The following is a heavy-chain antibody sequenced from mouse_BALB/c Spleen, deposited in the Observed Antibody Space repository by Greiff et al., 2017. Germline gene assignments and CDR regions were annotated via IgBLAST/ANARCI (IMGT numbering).Heavy chain of an antibody. CDR1: GYTFTDYE. J-gene: IGHJ4*01. CDR2: IDPETGGT. V-gene: IGHV1-15*01. Sequence: VQLQESGAELVRPGASVTLSCKASGYTFTDYEMHWVKQTPVHGLEWIGAIDPETGGTAYNQKFKGKATLTADKSSSTAYMELRSLTSEDSAVYYCTRDGNPYAMDYWGQGTSVTVAS. D-gene: IGHD1-1*01. CDR3: TRDGNPYAMDY.